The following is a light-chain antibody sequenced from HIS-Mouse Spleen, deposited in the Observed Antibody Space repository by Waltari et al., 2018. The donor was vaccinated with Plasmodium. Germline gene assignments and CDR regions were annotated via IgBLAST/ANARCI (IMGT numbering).Light chain of an antibody. CDR2: AAS. V-gene: IGKV1-6*01. CDR3: LQDYNYPYT. Sequence: AIQMTQSPSSLSASVGDRVTITCRASQGIRNDLGWYQQKPGKAPKLLISAASSLQSGVPSRFSGSGSGTDFTLTISILQPEDFATYYCLQDYNYPYTFGQGTKLEIK. CDR1: QGIRND. J-gene: IGKJ2*01.